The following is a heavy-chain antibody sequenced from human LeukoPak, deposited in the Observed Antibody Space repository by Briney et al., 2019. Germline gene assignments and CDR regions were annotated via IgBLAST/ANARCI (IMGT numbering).Heavy chain of an antibody. V-gene: IGHV4-59*08. CDR2: IYYSGST. D-gene: IGHD3/OR15-3a*01. CDR1: GGSISSYY. J-gene: IGHJ4*02. Sequence: SETLSLTCTVSGGSISSYYWSWVRQPPGKGLEGIGYIYYSGSTKYNPSLKSRVTISVDTSKNQFSLKLSSVTAADTAVYYCARLSPGSLDMFDYWGQGTLVTVSS. CDR3: ARLSPGSLDMFDY.